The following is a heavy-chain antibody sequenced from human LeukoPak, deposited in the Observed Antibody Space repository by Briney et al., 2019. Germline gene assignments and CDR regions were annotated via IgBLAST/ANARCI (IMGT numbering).Heavy chain of an antibody. J-gene: IGHJ4*02. CDR2: ISAYNGNT. Sequence: ASVKVSCKASGYTFTSYGISWVRHAPGQKLEGMGWISAYNGNTNYAQKLKGRVTMTTDTSTSTAYMELRSLRSDDTAVYYCARFPIFYCSSTSCYYFDYWGQGTLVTVSS. V-gene: IGHV1-18*01. CDR1: GYTFTSYG. D-gene: IGHD2-2*01. CDR3: ARFPIFYCSSTSCYYFDY.